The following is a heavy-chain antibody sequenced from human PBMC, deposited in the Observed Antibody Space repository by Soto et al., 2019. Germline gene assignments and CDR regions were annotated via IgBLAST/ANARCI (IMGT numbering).Heavy chain of an antibody. CDR3: AREDGRWGFDY. CDR1: GYTFTRYY. J-gene: IGHJ4*02. CDR2: INPSGGST. Sequence: ASVTVSCQASGYTFTRYYMHWVRQAPGQGLEWMGIINPSGGSTSYAQKFQGRVTMTRDTSTSTVYMELSSLRSEDTAVYYCAREDGRWGFDYWGQGTLVTVSS. V-gene: IGHV1-46*01. D-gene: IGHD3-16*01.